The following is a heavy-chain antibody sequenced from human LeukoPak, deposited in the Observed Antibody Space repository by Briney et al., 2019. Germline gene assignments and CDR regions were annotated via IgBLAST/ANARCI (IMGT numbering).Heavy chain of an antibody. J-gene: IGHJ4*02. CDR3: ARDRRGYSAYDGEGFDY. D-gene: IGHD5-12*01. CDR1: GFTFKNYG. V-gene: IGHV1-18*04. Sequence: ASVKVSCKASGFTFKNYGFSWVRQALGQGLQWMGWISADNGNTKYAQNLQGRVIMTTDRSTGTAYVELTSLRSDDTAVYYCARDRRGYSAYDGEGFDYWGQGTLVTVSS. CDR2: ISADNGNT.